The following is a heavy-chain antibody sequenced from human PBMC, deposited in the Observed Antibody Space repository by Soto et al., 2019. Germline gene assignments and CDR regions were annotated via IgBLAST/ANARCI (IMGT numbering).Heavy chain of an antibody. CDR1: GFTFSSYA. CDR2: ISGSGGST. J-gene: IGHJ4*02. Sequence: EVQLLESGGGLVQPGGSLRLSCAASGFTFSSYAMSWVRQAPGKGLEWVSAISGSGGSTYYADSVEGRFTLSRDNSKNTLYLQMNSLRAEDTAVYYCANPAHGFPGIGAAGNFDYWGQGTLVTVSS. V-gene: IGHV3-23*01. CDR3: ANPAHGFPGIGAAGNFDY. D-gene: IGHD6-13*01.